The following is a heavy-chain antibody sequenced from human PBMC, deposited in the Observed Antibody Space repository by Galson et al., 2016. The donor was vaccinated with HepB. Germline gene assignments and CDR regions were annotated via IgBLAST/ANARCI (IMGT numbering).Heavy chain of an antibody. CDR3: AKDLGTRGNYYYYGMDG. D-gene: IGHD2-15*01. CDR1: GFTFSSYV. Sequence: SLRLSCAASGFTFSSYVMSWVRQAPGKGLEWVPAMTGSGEDTYYADPVFGRFSISRDNFRNTLYLQMNSLRVEDTAVDYCAKDLGTRGNYYYYGMDGWGQGTTVTVSS. V-gene: IGHV3-23*01. CDR2: MTGSGEDT. J-gene: IGHJ6*02.